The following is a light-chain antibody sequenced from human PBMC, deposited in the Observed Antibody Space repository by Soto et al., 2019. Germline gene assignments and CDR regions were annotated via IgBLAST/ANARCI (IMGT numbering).Light chain of an antibody. V-gene: IGKV4-1*01. CDR2: WAS. Sequence: IVMTQSPDSLAVSLGERATINCKSSQSLLYSSNNKNYLAWYQQKPGQPPKLLIYWASTRASGVPARFSGSGSGTEFILTISSLQPDDFATYYCQQYDSYSWTFGQGTKVDIK. CDR3: QQYDSYSWT. CDR1: QSLLYSSNNKNY. J-gene: IGKJ1*01.